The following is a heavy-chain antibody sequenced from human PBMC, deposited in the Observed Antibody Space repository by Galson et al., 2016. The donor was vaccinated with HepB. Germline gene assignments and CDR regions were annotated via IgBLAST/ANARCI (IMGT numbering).Heavy chain of an antibody. V-gene: IGHV3-23*01. Sequence: SLRLSCAASQFSFSNSGMSWVRQAPGKGLEWVSSISGSGGSSYYADSVKGRFTISRDNSKNTLYLQMNSLRAEDTAVYYCAKAFDFWSGYPFDHWGPGTVVTVSS. CDR2: ISGSGGSS. D-gene: IGHD3-3*01. CDR1: QFSFSNSG. J-gene: IGHJ4*02. CDR3: AKAFDFWSGYPFDH.